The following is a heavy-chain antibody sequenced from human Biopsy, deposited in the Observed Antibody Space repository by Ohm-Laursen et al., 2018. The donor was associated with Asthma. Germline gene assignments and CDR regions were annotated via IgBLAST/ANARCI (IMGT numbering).Heavy chain of an antibody. V-gene: IGHV3-23*01. CDR3: AKDWKSLYVQYFFEY. J-gene: IGHJ4*02. D-gene: IGHD5/OR15-5a*01. Sequence: GSLRLSCTASGSTFSSYALSWVRQAPGKGLEWVSGISGDAQRTYYEDSVKGRFTISRDNSKNTIYLQLNSLRAEDTAVYYCAKDWKSLYVQYFFEYWGQGTLVTVSS. CDR1: GSTFSSYA. CDR2: ISGDAQRT.